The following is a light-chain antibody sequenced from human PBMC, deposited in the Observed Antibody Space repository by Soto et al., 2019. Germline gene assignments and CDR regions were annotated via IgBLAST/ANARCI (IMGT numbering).Light chain of an antibody. CDR2: ENN. V-gene: IGLV6-57*04. CDR1: SGSIANNY. J-gene: IGLJ2*01. CDR3: QSYDSDVVV. Sequence: NFMLTQPHSVSESPGKTLSISCTRSSGSIANNYVQWYQQRPGSAPTTVIYENNQRLSGVPDRFSGSTDGSSNSASLTIAVLQTEDEADYYCQSYDSDVVVFGGGTKVTVL.